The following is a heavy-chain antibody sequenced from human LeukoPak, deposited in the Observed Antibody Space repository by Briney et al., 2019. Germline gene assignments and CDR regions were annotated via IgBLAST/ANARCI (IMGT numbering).Heavy chain of an antibody. CDR1: GFSFSSFA. D-gene: IGHD4-17*01. CDR2: ISGSGAYI. V-gene: IGHV3-23*01. Sequence: GGSLRLSCAASGFSFSSFAMSRVRQAPGKGLEWVSGISGSGAYIYDVDSVKGRFTISRDNSKNTLHLQMNSLRVDDTAVYYCAKARGTAVTTSFDSWGQGTLITVSS. J-gene: IGHJ4*01. CDR3: AKARGTAVTTSFDS.